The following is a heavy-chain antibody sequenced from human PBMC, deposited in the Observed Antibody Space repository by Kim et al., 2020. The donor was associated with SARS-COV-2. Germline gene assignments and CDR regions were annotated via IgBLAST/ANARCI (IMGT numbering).Heavy chain of an antibody. V-gene: IGHV3-11*06. Sequence: YADPVKGRFTISRDNAKNSLYLQMNSLRAEDTAVYYCARENGYSYGLFDYWGQGTLVTVSS. D-gene: IGHD5-18*01. CDR3: ARENGYSYGLFDY. J-gene: IGHJ4*02.